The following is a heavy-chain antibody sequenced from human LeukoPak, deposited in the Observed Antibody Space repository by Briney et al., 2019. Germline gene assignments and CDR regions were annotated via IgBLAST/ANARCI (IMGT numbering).Heavy chain of an antibody. CDR3: ARETGYSYGYGY. J-gene: IGHJ4*02. CDR2: IYYSGST. D-gene: IGHD5-18*01. Sequence: SETLSLTCTVSGGSIGNYYWSWIRQPPGKGLEWIGYIYYSGSTNYNPSLKSRVTISVDTSKNQFSLKVNSVTAADTAVYYCARETGYSYGYGYWGQGTLVTVSS. V-gene: IGHV4-59*01. CDR1: GGSIGNYY.